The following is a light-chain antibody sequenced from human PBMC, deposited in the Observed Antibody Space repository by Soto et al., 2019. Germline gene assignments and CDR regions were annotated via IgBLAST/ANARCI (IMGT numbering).Light chain of an antibody. CDR2: DVS. CDR3: NSYTSLNTVV. J-gene: IGLJ2*01. V-gene: IGLV2-14*03. CDR1: TSDIGAHNY. Sequence: QSALTQPASVSGSPGQSITISCTGTTSDIGAHNYVSWYLQYPGKAPQLMIYDVSVRPSGVSNRFSGSKSGNTASLTISGLQAEDEADYYCNSYTSLNTVVFGGGTKLTVL.